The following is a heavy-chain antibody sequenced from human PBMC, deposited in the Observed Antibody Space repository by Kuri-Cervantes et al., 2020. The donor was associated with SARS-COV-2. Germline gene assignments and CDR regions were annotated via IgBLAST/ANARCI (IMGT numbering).Heavy chain of an antibody. CDR3: ARGKTKRTSLTTYYYYGMDV. D-gene: IGHD2-2*01. Sequence: LSCAVYGGSFSGYYWSWIRQPPGKGLEWIGEINHSGSTNYNPSLKSRVTISVDTSKNQFSLKLSSVTAADTAVYYCARGKTKRTSLTTYYYYGMDVWGQGTTVTVSS. V-gene: IGHV4-34*01. J-gene: IGHJ6*02. CDR2: INHSGST. CDR1: GGSFSGYY.